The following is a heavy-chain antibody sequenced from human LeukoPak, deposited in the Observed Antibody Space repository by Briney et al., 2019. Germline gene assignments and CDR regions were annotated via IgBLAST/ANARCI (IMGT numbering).Heavy chain of an antibody. CDR3: AREEGGSWYEAHHDAFDI. Sequence: GGSLRLSCAASGFTFSSYSMTWVRQAPGKGLEWVSSISSSSSYIYYADSVKGRFTISRDNAKNSLYLQMNSLRAEDTAVYYCAREEGGSWYEAHHDAFDIWGQGTMVTVSS. J-gene: IGHJ3*02. D-gene: IGHD6-13*01. CDR1: GFTFSSYS. V-gene: IGHV3-21*01. CDR2: ISSSSSYI.